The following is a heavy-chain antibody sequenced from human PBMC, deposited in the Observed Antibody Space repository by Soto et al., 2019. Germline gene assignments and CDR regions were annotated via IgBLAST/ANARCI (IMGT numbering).Heavy chain of an antibody. Sequence: QITLRESGPPLVKPTETLTLTCTFSGFSLRTTGVGVGWIRQPPGKALEWLAIIYWDDDKRYSPSLKNRLTITKDTSKNQVVLTMTNMDPVDTATYFCAHRLWSNGGWPHNWFDPWGQGTLVTVSS. CDR3: AHRLWSNGGWPHNWFDP. D-gene: IGHD6-19*01. CDR1: GFSLRTTGVG. J-gene: IGHJ5*02. CDR2: IYWDDDK. V-gene: IGHV2-5*02.